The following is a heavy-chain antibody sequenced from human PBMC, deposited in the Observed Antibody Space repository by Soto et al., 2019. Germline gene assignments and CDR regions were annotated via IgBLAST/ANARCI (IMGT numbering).Heavy chain of an antibody. J-gene: IGHJ6*02. V-gene: IGHV4-39*01. D-gene: IGHD3-9*01. CDR1: GGSISSSSYY. Sequence: QLQLQESGPGLVKPSETLSLTCTVSGGSISSSSYYWGWIRQPPGKGLEWIGSIYDSGSTYYNPSRKMRVTIAVDTSKKQFSLKLSSVTVSDTAVYYCARDKRYFDWLLLVYYYGMDVWGQGTTVTVSS. CDR3: ARDKRYFDWLLLVYYYGMDV. CDR2: IYDSGST.